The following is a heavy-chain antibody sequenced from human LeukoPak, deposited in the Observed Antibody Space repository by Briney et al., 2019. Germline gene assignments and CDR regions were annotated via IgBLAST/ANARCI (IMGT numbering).Heavy chain of an antibody. CDR3: AKDYDYGDYATDY. CDR2: IQYNGGNK. Sequence: PGGSLRLSCAASGFTFSSYGMHWVRQAPGKGLEWVAFIQYNGGNKYYADSVKGRFTISRDNSKNAVYLQINSLRVEDTAVYYCAKDYDYGDYATDYWGQGTLVTVSS. J-gene: IGHJ4*02. V-gene: IGHV3-30*02. D-gene: IGHD4-17*01. CDR1: GFTFSSYG.